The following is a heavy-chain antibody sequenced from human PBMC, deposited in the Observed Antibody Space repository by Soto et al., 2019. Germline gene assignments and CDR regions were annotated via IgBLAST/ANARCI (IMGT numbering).Heavy chain of an antibody. CDR1: GGTFSSYT. V-gene: IGHV1-69*02. J-gene: IGHJ1*01. Sequence: QVQLVQSGAEVKKPGSSVKVSCKASGGTFSSYTISWVRQAPGQGLEWRGRIIAIRGIANYAQKFQGRVTSTAEQSTRTAYMELSSVRSEDTAVYCCARLAAAGTRPCFQHGGQGTLVPVSS. D-gene: IGHD6-13*01. CDR3: ARLAAAGTRPCFQH. CDR2: IIAIRGIA.